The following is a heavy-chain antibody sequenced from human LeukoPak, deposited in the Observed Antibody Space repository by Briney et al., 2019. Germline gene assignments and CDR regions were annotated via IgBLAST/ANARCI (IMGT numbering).Heavy chain of an antibody. D-gene: IGHD1-26*01. CDR1: GFTFSSYS. V-gene: IGHV3-48*01. CDR2: ISSSSTI. CDR3: ARDVGHPIWFDP. Sequence: PGGSLRLSCAASGFTFSSYSMNWVRQAPGKGLEWVSYISSSSTIYYADSVKGRFTISRDNAKNSLYLQMNSLRAEDTAVYYCARDVGHPIWFDPWGQGTLVTVSS. J-gene: IGHJ5*02.